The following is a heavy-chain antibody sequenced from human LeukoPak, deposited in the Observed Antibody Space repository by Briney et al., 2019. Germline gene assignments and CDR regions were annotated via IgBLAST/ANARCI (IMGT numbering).Heavy chain of an antibody. D-gene: IGHD3-9*01. V-gene: IGHV4-34*01. CDR1: GVSFSGYY. J-gene: IGHJ6*02. CDR3: ARFRTYYDILTGYRTHFYYYYGMDV. Sequence: SETLSLTCAVYGVSFSGYYWSWIRQPPGKGLEWIGEINHSGSTNYNPSLKSRVTISVDTSKNQFSLKLSSVTAADTAVYYCARFRTYYDILTGYRTHFYYYYGMDVWGQGTTVTVSS. CDR2: INHSGST.